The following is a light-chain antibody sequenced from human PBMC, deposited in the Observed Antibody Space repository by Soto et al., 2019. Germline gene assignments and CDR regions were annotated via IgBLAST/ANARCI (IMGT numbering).Light chain of an antibody. V-gene: IGKV1-33*01. J-gene: IGKJ5*01. CDR2: AAS. CDR3: QQANSFPIT. Sequence: DIQMTQSPSSLSASVGARVTITCQASHDISNYLNWYQQKPGKAPKLLIYAASNLETGVPSRFSGSGSGTDFTLTISSLQPEDFATYYCQQANSFPITCGQGTRREIK. CDR1: HDISNY.